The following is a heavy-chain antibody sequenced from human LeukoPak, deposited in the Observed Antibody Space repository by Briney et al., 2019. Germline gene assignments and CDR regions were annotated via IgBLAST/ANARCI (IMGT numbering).Heavy chain of an antibody. J-gene: IGHJ6*03. V-gene: IGHV3-9*01. D-gene: IGHD2/OR15-2a*01. CDR2: ISWNSGSI. CDR3: VRFSGPEYYYYYMEV. CDR1: GFSFDDYA. Sequence: PGRSLRLSCAVSGFSFDDYAMHWVRQAPGKGLEWVSGISWNSGSIGYAESVKGRFTISRDNAKNSLYLQMNSLRAEDTALYHCVRFSGPEYYYYYMEVWGKGTTVTISS.